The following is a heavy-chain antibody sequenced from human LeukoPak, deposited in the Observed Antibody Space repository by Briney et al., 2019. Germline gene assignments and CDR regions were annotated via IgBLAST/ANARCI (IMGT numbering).Heavy chain of an antibody. CDR1: GGSFSGYY. CDR2: INHSGST. D-gene: IGHD3-9*01. Sequence: PSETLSLTCAVYGGSFSGYYWSWIRQPPGKGLEWIAEINHSGSTNYNPSLKSRVTISVDTSKNQFSLKLSSVTAADTAVYYCARGLDILTGYYYFDYWGQGTLVTVSS. V-gene: IGHV4-34*01. CDR3: ARGLDILTGYYYFDY. J-gene: IGHJ4*02.